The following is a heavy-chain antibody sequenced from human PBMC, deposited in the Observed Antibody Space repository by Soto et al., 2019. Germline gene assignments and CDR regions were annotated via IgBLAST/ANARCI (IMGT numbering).Heavy chain of an antibody. V-gene: IGHV3-7*03. CDR3: ASRSSGWYFDY. CDR2: INDDGGRK. D-gene: IGHD6-19*01. CDR1: GLTFSSYW. J-gene: IGHJ4*02. Sequence: GGSLRLSCAASGLTFSSYWMSWVRQAPGNGLEWVANINDDGGRKYYVDSVKGRFTISRDNSKNKLYLQMNNLRAEDTAVYYWASRSSGWYFDYWGQGTLVTVSS.